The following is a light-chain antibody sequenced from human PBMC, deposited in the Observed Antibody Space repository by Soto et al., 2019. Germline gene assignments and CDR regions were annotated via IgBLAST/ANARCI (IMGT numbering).Light chain of an antibody. CDR1: QTVSSRY. V-gene: IGKV3-20*01. CDR3: HQYGNSPGT. Sequence: IVLTQSPGTLSLSPGQRATLSCRASQTVSSRYFSWYQQKPGQAPRLLIYAASVRATGFPDRFSGSVSGTDFTLTISRLEPEDCAVYYCHQYGNSPGTFGQGTKVEI. J-gene: IGKJ1*01. CDR2: AAS.